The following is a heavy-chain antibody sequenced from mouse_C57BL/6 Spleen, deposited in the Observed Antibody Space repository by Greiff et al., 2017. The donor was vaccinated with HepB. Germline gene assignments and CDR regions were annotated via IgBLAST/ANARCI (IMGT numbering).Heavy chain of an antibody. CDR3: ARYYYGSSPLYYFDY. CDR1: GYTFTSYW. D-gene: IGHD1-1*01. J-gene: IGHJ2*01. CDR2: INPSNGGT. V-gene: IGHV1-53*01. Sequence: VKLQQSGTELVKPGASVKLSCKASGYTFTSYWMHWVKQRPGQGLEWIGNINPSNGGTNYNEKFKSKATLTVDKSSSTAYMQLSSLTSEDSAVYYCARYYYGSSPLYYFDYWGQGTTLTVSS.